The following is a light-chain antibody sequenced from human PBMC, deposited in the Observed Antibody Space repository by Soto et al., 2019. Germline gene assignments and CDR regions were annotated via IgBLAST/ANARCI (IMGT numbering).Light chain of an antibody. J-gene: IGKJ4*01. Sequence: DIQLTQSPSFLSASVGDRVTITCRASQGISSYLAWYQQKPGKAPKLLIYAASTLQSGVPSRFSGSGSGTEFTLTISSLQSEDFATYYCLQDYNYPLTFGGGTKGDIK. CDR3: LQDYNYPLT. CDR2: AAS. CDR1: QGISSY. V-gene: IGKV1-9*01.